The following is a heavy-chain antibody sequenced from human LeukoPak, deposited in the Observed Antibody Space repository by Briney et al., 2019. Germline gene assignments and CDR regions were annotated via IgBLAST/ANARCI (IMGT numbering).Heavy chain of an antibody. CDR2: IKQDGSEK. CDR3: ARDYGGNSGNCFDY. Sequence: GGSLRLSCAASGSTFSSYWMSWVRQAPGKGLEWVANIKQDGSEKYYVDSVKGRFTISRDNAKNSLYLQMNSLRAEDTAVYYCARDYGGNSGNCFDYWGQGTLVTVSS. D-gene: IGHD4-23*01. CDR1: GSTFSSYW. J-gene: IGHJ4*02. V-gene: IGHV3-7*01.